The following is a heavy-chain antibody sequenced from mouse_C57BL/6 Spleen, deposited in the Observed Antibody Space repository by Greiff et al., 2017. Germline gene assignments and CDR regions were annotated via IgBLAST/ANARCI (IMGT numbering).Heavy chain of an antibody. V-gene: IGHV1-50*01. CDR2: IDPSDSYT. CDR3: ARGLIYDGYDFDY. J-gene: IGHJ2*01. D-gene: IGHD2-3*01. CDR1: GYTFTSYY. Sequence: VQLQQPGAELVKPGASVKLSCKASGYTFTSYYMQWVKQRPGQGLEWIGEIDPSDSYTNYNQKFKGKATLTVDTSSSTAYMQLSSLTSEDSAVYYCARGLIYDGYDFDYWGQGTTLTVSS.